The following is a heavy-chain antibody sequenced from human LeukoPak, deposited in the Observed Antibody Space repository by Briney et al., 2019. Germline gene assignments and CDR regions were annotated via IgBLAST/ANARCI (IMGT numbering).Heavy chain of an antibody. CDR3: ARDLYGDYVEINWFDP. CDR2: IYTSGST. CDR1: GGSISSYY. Sequence: NSSETLSLTCTVSGGSISSYYWSCIRQPAGKGLEWIGRIYTSGSTNYNPSLKSRVTMSVDTSKNQFSLKLSSVTAADTAVYYCARDLYGDYVEINWFDPWGQGTLVTVSS. J-gene: IGHJ5*02. V-gene: IGHV4-4*07. D-gene: IGHD4-17*01.